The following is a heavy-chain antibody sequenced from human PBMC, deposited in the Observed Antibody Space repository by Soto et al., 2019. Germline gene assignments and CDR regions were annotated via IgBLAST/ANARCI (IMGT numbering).Heavy chain of an antibody. CDR1: GYTFAGNY. Sequence: QVQLVQSGAVVKKPGASVRVSCRASGYTFAGNYIHWVRQAPGKGLEWIGWINPESGDTKFAQRFQGWVTLTRDTSTSTVYMDVPNLRSEDAAVFYCARWTSRGCYDSWGQGTLVIAS. CDR3: ARWTSRGCYDS. V-gene: IGHV1-2*04. J-gene: IGHJ4*02. D-gene: IGHD2-21*02. CDR2: INPESGDT.